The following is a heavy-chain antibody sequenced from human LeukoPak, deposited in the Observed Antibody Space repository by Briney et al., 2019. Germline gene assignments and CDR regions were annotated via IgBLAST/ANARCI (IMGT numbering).Heavy chain of an antibody. Sequence: NPSETLSLTCTVSGGSVSSGSYYWSWIRQPPGKGLEWIVYIYYSGSTNYNPSLKSRVTISVDTSKNQFSLKLSSVTAADTAVYYCARDLHYYGSGSYYALVSYFDYWGQGTLVTVSS. V-gene: IGHV4-61*01. CDR3: ARDLHYYGSGSYYALVSYFDY. CDR2: IYYSGST. CDR1: GGSVSSGSYY. J-gene: IGHJ4*02. D-gene: IGHD3-10*01.